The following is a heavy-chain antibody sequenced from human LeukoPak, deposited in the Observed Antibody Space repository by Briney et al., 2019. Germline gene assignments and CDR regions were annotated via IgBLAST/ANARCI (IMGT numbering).Heavy chain of an antibody. V-gene: IGHV1-46*01. D-gene: IGHD6-19*01. CDR2: INPSGGST. Sequence: ASVKVSCKASGYTFTSYYMHWVRQAPGQGLEWMGIINPSGGSTSYAQKFQGRVTITRNTSISTAYMELSSLRSEDTAVYYCARGLRYSSGWYNSYYYMDVWGKGTTVTVSS. J-gene: IGHJ6*03. CDR3: ARGLRYSSGWYNSYYYMDV. CDR1: GYTFTSYY.